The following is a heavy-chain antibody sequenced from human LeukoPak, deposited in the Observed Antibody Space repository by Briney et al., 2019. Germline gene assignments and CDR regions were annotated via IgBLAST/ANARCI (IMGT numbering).Heavy chain of an antibody. CDR1: GGTFTSYA. Sequence: SVNVSCKASGGTFTSYAISWVRQAPGQGLEWMGGIIPIFGTANYAQKSQGRVTITADESTSTAYMELSSLRSEDTAVYYCARDPIAAAGTVGYYYGMDVWGQGTTVTVSS. D-gene: IGHD6-13*01. J-gene: IGHJ6*02. V-gene: IGHV1-69*13. CDR3: ARDPIAAAGTVGYYYGMDV. CDR2: IIPIFGTA.